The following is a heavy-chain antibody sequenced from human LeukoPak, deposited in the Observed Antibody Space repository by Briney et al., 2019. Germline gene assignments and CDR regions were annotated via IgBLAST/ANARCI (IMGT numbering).Heavy chain of an antibody. CDR2: IYTSGST. CDR3: ARDIGSGWYGYNWFDP. Sequence: PSETLSLTCTVSGGSISSYYWSWIRQPAGKGLEWIGRIYTSGSTNYNPSLKSRVTISVDTSKNQFSLKLSSVTAADTAVYYCARDIGSGWYGYNWFDPWGQGTLVTVSS. CDR1: GGSISSYY. D-gene: IGHD6-19*01. J-gene: IGHJ5*02. V-gene: IGHV4-4*07.